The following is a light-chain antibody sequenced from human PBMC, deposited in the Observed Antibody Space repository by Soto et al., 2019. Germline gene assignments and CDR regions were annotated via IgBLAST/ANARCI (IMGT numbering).Light chain of an antibody. J-gene: IGKJ3*01. CDR1: QSVFYSSNNKNY. CDR3: LRSCSPLIT. V-gene: IGKV4-1*01. CDR2: WAS. Sequence: DIVLTQSPDSLAVSLGERATINCKSSQSVFYSSNNKNYLAWYQQKPGQPPKLLIYWASTRESGVTDRFSGSGYGTDATHLSTSLQAEEVAVNHYLRSCSPLITFGPRKNVDIQ.